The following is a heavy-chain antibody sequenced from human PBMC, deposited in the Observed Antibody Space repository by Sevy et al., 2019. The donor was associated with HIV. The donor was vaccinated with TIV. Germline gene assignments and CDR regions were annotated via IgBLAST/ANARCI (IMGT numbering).Heavy chain of an antibody. CDR2: IHYSGST. V-gene: IGHV4-59*01. J-gene: IGHJ5*02. CDR1: GGSISSNY. CDR3: ARALGLHGFDP. Sequence: SETLSLTCTVSGGSISSNYWSWIRQPPGKGMEWIGHIHYSGSTTYNPSLKSRVTTTVDTSKNQFSLKLSSVTAADTAVYYCARALGLHGFDPWGQGTLVTVSS.